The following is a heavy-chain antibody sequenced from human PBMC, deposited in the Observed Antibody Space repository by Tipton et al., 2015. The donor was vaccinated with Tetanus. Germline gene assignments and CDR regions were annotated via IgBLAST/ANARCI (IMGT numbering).Heavy chain of an antibody. J-gene: IGHJ4*02. CDR1: GGSISSGDYF. CDR2: FHHSGST. Sequence: GLVKPSDTLSLTCTVSGGSISSGDYFWSWIRQLPGKGLECLGNFHHSGSTYYDPSLKSRVTISTDTSKNQFSLRLSSVTAADTAVYYCARWIAVTGTDFDFWGQGTLVTVSS. CDR3: ARWIAVTGTDFDF. V-gene: IGHV4-30-4*02. D-gene: IGHD6-19*01.